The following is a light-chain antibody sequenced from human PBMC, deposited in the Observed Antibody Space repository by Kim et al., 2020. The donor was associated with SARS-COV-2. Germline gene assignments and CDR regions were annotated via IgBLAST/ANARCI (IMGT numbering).Light chain of an antibody. Sequence: EIVITQSPLSLPVTPGEPASISCRSSQSLLHGNGYNYLDWYLQKPGQSPQLLIYLGSDRASGVPDRFSGSGSGTDFTLKISTVEAEDVGVYYCMQALQTPFTFGQGTRLEIK. CDR2: LGS. V-gene: IGKV2-28*01. CDR3: MQALQTPFT. J-gene: IGKJ5*01. CDR1: QSLLHGNGYNY.